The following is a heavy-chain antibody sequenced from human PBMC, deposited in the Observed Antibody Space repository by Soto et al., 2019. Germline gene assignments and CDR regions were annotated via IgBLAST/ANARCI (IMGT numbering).Heavy chain of an antibody. J-gene: IGHJ6*02. V-gene: IGHV4-39*01. CDR3: ARHGAGLRFLEWLYPTEGMDV. CDR1: GGSISSSSYY. D-gene: IGHD3-3*01. CDR2: IYYSGST. Sequence: SETLSLTCTVSGGSISSSSYYWGWIRQPPGKGLEWIGSIYYSGSTYYNPSLKSRVTISVDTSKNQFSLKLSSVTAADTAVYYCARHGAGLRFLEWLYPTEGMDVWGQGTTVTVSS.